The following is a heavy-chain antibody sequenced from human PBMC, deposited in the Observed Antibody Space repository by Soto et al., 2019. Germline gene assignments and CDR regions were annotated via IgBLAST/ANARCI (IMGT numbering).Heavy chain of an antibody. Sequence: GASVKVSCKASGYTFTGYYMHWVRQAPGQGLEWMGWINPNSGGTNYAQKFQGWVTMTRDTSISTAYMELSRLRSDDTAVYYCARAPVHYDSSGYSSENDAFDIWGQGTMVTVSS. CDR1: GYTFTGYY. CDR2: INPNSGGT. CDR3: ARAPVHYDSSGYSSENDAFDI. V-gene: IGHV1-2*04. J-gene: IGHJ3*02. D-gene: IGHD3-22*01.